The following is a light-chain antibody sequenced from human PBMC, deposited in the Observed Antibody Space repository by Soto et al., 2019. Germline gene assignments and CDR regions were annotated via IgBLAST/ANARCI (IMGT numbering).Light chain of an antibody. CDR3: QQRSNWPPT. CDR2: GAS. CDR1: QSVSNN. V-gene: IGKV3-11*01. J-gene: IGKJ5*01. Sequence: EIVMTQSPATLSVSPGERAPLSCRASQSVSNNLAWYQQKPGQAPRLLIYGASSRATGIPDRFSGSGSGTDFTLTISSLEPEDFAVYSCQQRSNWPPTFGQGTRLEIK.